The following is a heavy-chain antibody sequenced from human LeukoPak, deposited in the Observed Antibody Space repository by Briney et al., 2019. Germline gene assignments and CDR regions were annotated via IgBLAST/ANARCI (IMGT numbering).Heavy chain of an antibody. CDR2: IRSKVYGGTT. CDR1: GFTFGDYA. D-gene: IGHD6-13*01. CDR3: TRNGSSWYPRAGNWFDP. V-gene: IGHV3-49*03. J-gene: IGHJ5*02. Sequence: GGSLRLSCTASGFTFGDYAMSWFRQAPGKGVEWVGFIRSKVYGGTTEYAASVKGRFTISRDDSKSIAYLQMNSLKTEDTAVYYCTRNGSSWYPRAGNWFDPWGQGTLVTVSS.